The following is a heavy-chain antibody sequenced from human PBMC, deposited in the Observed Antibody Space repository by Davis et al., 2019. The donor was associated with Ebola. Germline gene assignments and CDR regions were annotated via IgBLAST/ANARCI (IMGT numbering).Heavy chain of an antibody. J-gene: IGHJ6*02. Sequence: GESLKISCAASVFTFSSYGMHWVRQAPGKGLEWVAVIWYDGSNKYYADSVKGRFTISRDNAKNSLYLQMNSLRAEDTAVYYCAREGSSSEEIYYYYGMDVWGQGTTVTVSS. CDR2: IWYDGSNK. D-gene: IGHD6-6*01. CDR1: VFTFSSYG. V-gene: IGHV3-33*01. CDR3: AREGSSSEEIYYYYGMDV.